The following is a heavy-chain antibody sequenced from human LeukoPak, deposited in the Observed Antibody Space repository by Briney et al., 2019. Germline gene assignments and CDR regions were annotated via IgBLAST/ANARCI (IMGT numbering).Heavy chain of an antibody. J-gene: IGHJ3*02. CDR3: ARDQRPGYYYDSSGYSAFDI. Sequence: ASVKVSCKASGYTFTSYYMHWVRQAPEQGLEWMGIINPSGGSTSYAQKFQGRVTMTRDTSTSTVYMELSSLRSEDTAVYYCARDQRPGYYYDSSGYSAFDIWGHGTMVTVSS. V-gene: IGHV1-46*01. D-gene: IGHD3-22*01. CDR1: GYTFTSYY. CDR2: INPSGGST.